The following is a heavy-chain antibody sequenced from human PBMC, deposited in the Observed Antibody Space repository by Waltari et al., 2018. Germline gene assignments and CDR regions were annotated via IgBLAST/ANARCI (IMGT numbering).Heavy chain of an antibody. CDR1: GYTLTELS. CDR3: ATDDRKTELLNYYYYGMDV. D-gene: IGHD3-10*01. CDR2: FDPEDGET. J-gene: IGHJ6*02. Sequence: QVQLVQSGAEVKKPGASVKVSCKVSGYTLTELSMHWVRQAPGKGLEWMGGFDPEDGETIYAQKFQGRVTMTEDTSTDTAYMELSSLRSEDTAVYYCATDDRKTELLNYYYYGMDVWGQGTTVTVSS. V-gene: IGHV1-24*01.